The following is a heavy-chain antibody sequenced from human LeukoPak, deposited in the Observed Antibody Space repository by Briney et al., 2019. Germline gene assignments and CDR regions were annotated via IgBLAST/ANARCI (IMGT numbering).Heavy chain of an antibody. V-gene: IGHV4-30-2*01. Sequence: SQTLSLTCAVSGGSISSGGYSWSWIRQPPGKGLEWIGYIYHSGSTYYNPSLKSRVTISVDRSKNQFSLKLSSVTAADTVVYYCARVKRGSWYFDYWGQGTLVTVSS. J-gene: IGHJ4*02. CDR1: GGSISSGGYS. CDR2: IYHSGST. CDR3: ARVKRGSWYFDY. D-gene: IGHD6-13*01.